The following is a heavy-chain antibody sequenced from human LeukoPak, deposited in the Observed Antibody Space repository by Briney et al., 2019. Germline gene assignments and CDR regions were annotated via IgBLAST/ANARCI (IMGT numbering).Heavy chain of an antibody. D-gene: IGHD3-10*02. Sequence: GGSLRLSCAASGFTYSRYGTSWVRQAPGKGLEWVSAISSSGSTIYYADSVKGRFTISRDNAKNSLYLQMNSLRAEDTAVYYCAELGITMIGGVWGKGTTVTISS. J-gene: IGHJ6*04. CDR2: ISSSGSTI. CDR3: AELGITMIGGV. V-gene: IGHV3-48*03. CDR1: GFTYSRYG.